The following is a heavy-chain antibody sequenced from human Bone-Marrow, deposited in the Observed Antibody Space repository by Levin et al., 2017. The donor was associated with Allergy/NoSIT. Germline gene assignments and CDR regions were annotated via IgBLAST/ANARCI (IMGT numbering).Heavy chain of an antibody. CDR3: AFGFCGTSGYLLDY. D-gene: IGHD2-2*01. V-gene: IGHV3-30*03. J-gene: IGHJ4*02. Sequence: GESLKISCAASGFTFSNYGFHWVRQVPGKGLEWVALISNDGSSIYYADSVKGRCTISRDNSKNTVYLQINSLRVDDSALYYCAFGFCGTSGYLLDYWGQGTLVTVSS. CDR1: GFTFSNYG. CDR2: ISNDGSSI.